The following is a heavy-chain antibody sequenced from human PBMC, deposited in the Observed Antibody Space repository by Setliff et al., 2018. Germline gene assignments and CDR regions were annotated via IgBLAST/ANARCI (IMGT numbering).Heavy chain of an antibody. Sequence: GGSLRLSCSASGFTFTSDAMTWVRQAPGKGLEWVSIISSAGSSIYSDSVRGRFTIFRDSAKNSLHLQMTSLSAEDTAVYYCARRLPYFGMDVWGQGTTVTVSS. CDR1: GFTFTSDA. CDR2: ISSAGSSI. D-gene: IGHD2-15*01. CDR3: ARRLPYFGMDV. J-gene: IGHJ6*02. V-gene: IGHV3-23*03.